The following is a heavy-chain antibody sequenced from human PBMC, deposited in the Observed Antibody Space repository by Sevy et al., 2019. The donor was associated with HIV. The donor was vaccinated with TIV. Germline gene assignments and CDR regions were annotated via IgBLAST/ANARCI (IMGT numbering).Heavy chain of an antibody. V-gene: IGHV3-33*01. Sequence: GGSLRLSCAASGFTPSTYGMHWVRQAPGKGLEWVAVIGYDGSNKYYADSVKGRFTISRDNSKNTLFLQMDSLRAEDTAVYYCARDPRMYGDYLLAYFDSWGQGTLVTAS. J-gene: IGHJ4*02. CDR1: GFTPSTYG. D-gene: IGHD2-8*01. CDR3: ARDPRMYGDYLLAYFDS. CDR2: IGYDGSNK.